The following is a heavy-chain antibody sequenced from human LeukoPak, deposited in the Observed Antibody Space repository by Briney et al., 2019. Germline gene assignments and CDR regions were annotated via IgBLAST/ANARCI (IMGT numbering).Heavy chain of an antibody. CDR1: GGSITSYY. V-gene: IGHV4-59*01. D-gene: IGHD1-14*01. Sequence: PSETLSLTCTVSGGSITSYYWSWIRQPPGKGLEWIGYMYYSGSTSYNPSLKSRVTTSVDTAKNQFSLKVNSVTAADTAVYYCARGEPVDYWGQGTLVTVSP. CDR2: MYYSGST. J-gene: IGHJ4*02. CDR3: ARGEPVDY.